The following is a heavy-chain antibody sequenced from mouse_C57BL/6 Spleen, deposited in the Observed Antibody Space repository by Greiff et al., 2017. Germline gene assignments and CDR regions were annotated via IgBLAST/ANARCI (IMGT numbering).Heavy chain of an antibody. J-gene: IGHJ2*01. Sequence: QVQLQQSGAELARPGASVKLSCKASGYTFTSYGISWVKQRTGQGLEWIGEIYPRSGNTYYNEKFKGKATLTADKSSSTAYMELRSLTSEDSAVYVCERKRTGTEFCDYWGKGTTLTVSS. V-gene: IGHV1-81*01. CDR1: GYTFTSYG. CDR3: ERKRTGTEFCDY. CDR2: IYPRSGNT. D-gene: IGHD4-1*01.